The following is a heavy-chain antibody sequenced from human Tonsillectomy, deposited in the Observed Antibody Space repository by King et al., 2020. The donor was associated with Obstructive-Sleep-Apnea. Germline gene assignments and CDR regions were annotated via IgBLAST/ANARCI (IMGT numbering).Heavy chain of an antibody. CDR2: IQSKTNGGTT. CDR1: GFTFSNAW. Sequence: VQLVESEGGLVKPGGSLRLSCTASGFTFSNAWMSWVRQAPGKGLEWVGRIQSKTNGGTTDYAAPVKGRFTISRDDSKNTLYLQMNSLKIEDTAIYHCSTEDDWGQGTLVTVSS. CDR3: STEDD. V-gene: IGHV3-15*01. J-gene: IGHJ4*02.